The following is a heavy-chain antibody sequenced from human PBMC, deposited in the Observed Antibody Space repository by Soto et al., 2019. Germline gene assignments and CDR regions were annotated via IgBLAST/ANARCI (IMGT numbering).Heavy chain of an antibody. J-gene: IGHJ4*02. CDR3: ARGPTTNHLCFDY. D-gene: IGHD4-4*01. CDR1: GGSISSGGYY. V-gene: IGHV4-31*03. CDR2: IYYSGST. Sequence: PSETLSLTCTVSGGSISSGGYYWSWIRQHPGKGLEWIGYIYYSGSTYYNPSLKSRVTISVDTSKNQFSLKLSSVTAADTAVYYCARGPTTNHLCFDYWGQGTLVTVSS.